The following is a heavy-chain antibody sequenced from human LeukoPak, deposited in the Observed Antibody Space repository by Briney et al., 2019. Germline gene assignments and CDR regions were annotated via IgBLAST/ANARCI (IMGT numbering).Heavy chain of an antibody. J-gene: IGHJ6*03. CDR3: ARDAVVVAAKDYYYYMDV. V-gene: IGHV1-69*05. Sequence: GASVKVSCKASGGTFSSYAISWVRQAPGQGLEWMGGIIPIFGTANYAQKFQGRVTITTDESTSTAYMELSSLRSEDTAVYYCARDAVVVAAKDYYYYMDVWGKGTTVTVSS. D-gene: IGHD2-15*01. CDR1: GGTFSSYA. CDR2: IIPIFGTA.